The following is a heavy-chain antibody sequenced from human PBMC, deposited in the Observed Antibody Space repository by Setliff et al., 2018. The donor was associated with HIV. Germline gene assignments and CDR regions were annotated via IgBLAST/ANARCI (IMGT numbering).Heavy chain of an antibody. CDR1: GFTFSNAW. J-gene: IGHJ6*03. Sequence: GGSLRLSCAASGFTFSNAWMSWVRQAPGKGLEWVANIKQDGSEKYYVDSVKGRFTISRDNGKNSLYLQMNSLRAEDTAVYYCASSGYNYGGYYMDVWGKGTTVTVSS. V-gene: IGHV3-7*03. CDR3: ASSGYNYGGYYMDV. D-gene: IGHD5-18*01. CDR2: IKQDGSEK.